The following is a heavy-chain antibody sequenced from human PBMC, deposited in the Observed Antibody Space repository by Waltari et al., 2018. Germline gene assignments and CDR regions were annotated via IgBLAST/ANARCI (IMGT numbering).Heavy chain of an antibody. CDR1: GFTFSSYW. J-gene: IGHJ6*02. V-gene: IGHV3-7*04. CDR3: ARDRYCSGGSCYLYYYGMDV. Sequence: EVQLVESGGGLVQPGGSLRLSCAASGFTFSSYWMSWVRQAPGKGLEWVANIKQDGSEKYYVDSVKGRFTISRDNAKNSLYLQMNSLRAEDTAVYYCARDRYCSGGSCYLYYYGMDVWGQGTTVTVSS. D-gene: IGHD2-15*01. CDR2: IKQDGSEK.